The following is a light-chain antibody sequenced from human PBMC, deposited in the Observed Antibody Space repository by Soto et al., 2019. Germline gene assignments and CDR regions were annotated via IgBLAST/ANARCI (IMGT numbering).Light chain of an antibody. CDR2: DAS. Sequence: DIQLTQSPSSLSASVGDRVTITCRASQSITTSFNWYQHQPGKVPKLLNYDASSLHRGVPSSFSGTGSGTDFTLIINNLQPEDFATYYCQQSYSPVINLGHGTR. V-gene: IGKV1-39*01. CDR1: QSITTS. CDR3: QQSYSPVIN. J-gene: IGKJ5*01.